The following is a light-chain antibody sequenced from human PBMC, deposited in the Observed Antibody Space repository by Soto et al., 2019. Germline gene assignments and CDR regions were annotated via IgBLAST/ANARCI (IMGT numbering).Light chain of an antibody. CDR1: TSDIGAYNY. CDR3: SSFAGTNSFV. V-gene: IGLV2-8*01. J-gene: IGLJ1*01. CDR2: EVT. Sequence: QSVLTRPPSASGSPGQSVTISCTGTTSDIGAYNYVSWYQQRPGKAPKLIIYEVTRRPSGVPDRIFGSKSYTTASLTVSGLQAEDEADYYCSSFAGTNSFVFGTGTKVTVL.